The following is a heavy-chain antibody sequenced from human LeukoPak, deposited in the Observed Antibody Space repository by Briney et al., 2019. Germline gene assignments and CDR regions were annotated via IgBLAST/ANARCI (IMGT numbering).Heavy chain of an antibody. Sequence: PGGSLRLSCAASGFTVSSNYMSWVRQAPGKGLEWVSVIYSGGSTYYADSVKGRFTISRDNSKNTLYPQMNSLRAEDTAVYYCARVGDDYTYDYWGQGTLVTVSS. CDR1: GFTVSSNY. J-gene: IGHJ4*02. CDR3: ARVGDDYTYDY. D-gene: IGHD3-16*01. CDR2: IYSGGST. V-gene: IGHV3-53*01.